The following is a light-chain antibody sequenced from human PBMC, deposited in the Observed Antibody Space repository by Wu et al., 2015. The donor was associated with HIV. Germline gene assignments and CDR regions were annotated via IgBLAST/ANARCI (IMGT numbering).Light chain of an antibody. J-gene: IGKJ2*01. CDR1: QDSSTY. CDR2: AAS. CDR3: QQVNSYPFT. V-gene: IGKV1-9*01. Sequence: DIQLTQSPSFLSASVGDRVTITCRASQDSSTYLAWYQQKPGKAPKLLISAASTLQSGVPSRFSGGGSGTEFTLTISSLQPEDFATYYCQQVNSYPFTFGQGTKVDIK.